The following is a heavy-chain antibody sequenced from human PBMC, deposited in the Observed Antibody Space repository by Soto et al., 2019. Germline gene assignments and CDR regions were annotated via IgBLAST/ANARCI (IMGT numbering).Heavy chain of an antibody. J-gene: IGHJ4*02. CDR1: RFTFSSYG. CDR2: ILYDGSNK. CDR3: ARPGIAAAGTIY. Sequence: QVQLVESGGGVVQPGRSLRLSCAASRFTFSSYGMHWVRQAPGKGLEWVAVILYDGSNKYYADSVKGRFTISRDNSKNTLYLQMNSLRSEDTAVYYCARPGIAAAGTIYWGQGTLVTVSS. D-gene: IGHD6-13*01. V-gene: IGHV3-33*05.